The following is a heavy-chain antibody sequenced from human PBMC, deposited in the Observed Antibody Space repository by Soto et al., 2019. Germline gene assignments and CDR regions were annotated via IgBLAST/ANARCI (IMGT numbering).Heavy chain of an antibody. CDR1: GGSTRRYY. J-gene: IGHJ5*02. V-gene: IGHV4-59*01. CDR2: ISYSGNS. CDR3: ARGDDWKSSCFCP. Sequence: PSETLSLTCTVSGGSTRRYYWNWIRQSPGKELEWIGYISYSGNSNYNPSLKSRVTMSLETSKNQFSLRLTSVTTADTAVYFCARGDDWKSSCFCPWGQGTLVPVSS. D-gene: IGHD1-1*01.